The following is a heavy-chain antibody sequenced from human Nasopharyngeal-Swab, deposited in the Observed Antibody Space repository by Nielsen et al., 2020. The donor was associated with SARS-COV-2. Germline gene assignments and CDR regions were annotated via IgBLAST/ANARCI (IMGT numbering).Heavy chain of an antibody. CDR3: ARPEGVATSFKYYFQYGMDV. Sequence: GGSLRLSCKGSGSSFTSYWIAWVRQLPGKGLEWMGIIYPRDSDTRYSPSFQGQVTISADKSISTAYLQWSSLKASDTAMYYCARPEGVATSFKYYFQYGMDVWGQGTMVTVPS. CDR1: GSSFTSYW. D-gene: IGHD5-12*01. V-gene: IGHV5-51*01. J-gene: IGHJ6*02. CDR2: IYPRDSDT.